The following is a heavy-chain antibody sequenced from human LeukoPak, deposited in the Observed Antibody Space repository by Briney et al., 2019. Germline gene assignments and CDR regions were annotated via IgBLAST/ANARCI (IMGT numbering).Heavy chain of an antibody. Sequence: PGGSLRLPCAASGFTFSGYEMNWVRQAPGKGLEWVSYISSSGSTIYYADSVKGRFTISRDNAKNSLYLQMNSLRAEDTAVYYCASTPSSSSRYFDLWGRGTLVTVSS. CDR2: ISSSGSTI. V-gene: IGHV3-48*03. CDR3: ASTPSSSSRYFDL. CDR1: GFTFSGYE. J-gene: IGHJ2*01.